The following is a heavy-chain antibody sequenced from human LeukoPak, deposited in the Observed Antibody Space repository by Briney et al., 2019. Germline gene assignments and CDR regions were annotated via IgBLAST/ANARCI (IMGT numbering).Heavy chain of an antibody. J-gene: IGHJ5*02. CDR2: IYYSGAT. CDR1: GGSINDNY. CDR3: ARDVSTGPTRWFDP. Sequence: PSETLSLTCTVSGGSINDNYWNWIRQPPGKGLEWVGKIYYSGATNYNPSLKSRVTISIDTSKNQFSLKLSSVTAADTAVYYCARDVSTGPTRWFDPWGQGTLVTVSS. D-gene: IGHD4-17*01. V-gene: IGHV4-59*01.